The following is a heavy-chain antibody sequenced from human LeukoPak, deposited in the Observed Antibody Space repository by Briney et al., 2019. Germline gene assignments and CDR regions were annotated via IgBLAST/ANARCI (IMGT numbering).Heavy chain of an antibody. CDR1: GYSISSGYY. J-gene: IGHJ4*02. D-gene: IGHD3-3*01. CDR2: IYHSGST. CDR3: ARAITIFGVVIAY. Sequence: SETLSLTCTASGYSISSGYYWGWIRQPPGKGLEWIGSIYHSGSTYYNPSLKSRVTISVDTSKNQFSLKLSSVTAADTAVYYCARAITIFGVVIAYWGQGTLVTVSS. V-gene: IGHV4-38-2*02.